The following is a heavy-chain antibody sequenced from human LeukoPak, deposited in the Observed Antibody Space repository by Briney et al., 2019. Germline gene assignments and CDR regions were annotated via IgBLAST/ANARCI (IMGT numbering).Heavy chain of an antibody. V-gene: IGHV1-2*02. Sequence: ASVKVSCKASGYTFTGCFIHYVRQAPGQGLEWMGWIDPNSDNIRYSETFKDRITMTRDTSTNTAYMELSWLRSDDTAFYYCARSAYNYGYVYFDHWGQGTLVIVSS. CDR1: GYTFTGCF. D-gene: IGHD5-18*01. CDR2: IDPNSDNI. J-gene: IGHJ4*02. CDR3: ARSAYNYGYVYFDH.